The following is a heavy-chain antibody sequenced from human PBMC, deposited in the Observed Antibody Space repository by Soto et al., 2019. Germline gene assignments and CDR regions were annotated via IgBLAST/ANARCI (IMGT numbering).Heavy chain of an antibody. CDR1: GFTFSCYL. V-gene: IGHV3-7*03. CDR2: MNQDGSEK. J-gene: IGHJ3*02. CDR3: AKARRYSSSLHAFDI. D-gene: IGHD6-13*01. Sequence: PGGSLRLSCGASGFTFSCYLMSWVRQAPGKGLEWVANMNQDGSEKYYVDSVKGRFTISRDNAKNSLYLQMNSLRGDDTAVYYCAKARRYSSSLHAFDIWGQGTMVTVSS.